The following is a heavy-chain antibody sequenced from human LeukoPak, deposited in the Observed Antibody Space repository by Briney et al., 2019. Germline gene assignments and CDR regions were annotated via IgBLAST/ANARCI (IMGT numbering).Heavy chain of an antibody. D-gene: IGHD1-26*01. CDR3: ARSPYTGTWGNYFDY. J-gene: IGHJ4*02. V-gene: IGHV3-20*04. CDR2: INWNGGST. CDR1: GFTFDDYG. Sequence: PGGSLRLSCAASGFTFDDYGMSWVRQAPGKGLEWVCGINWNGGSTGYADSVKSRFTISRDNAKNSLYLQMNSLRAEDTALYYCARSPYTGTWGNYFDYWGQGTHVTVSS.